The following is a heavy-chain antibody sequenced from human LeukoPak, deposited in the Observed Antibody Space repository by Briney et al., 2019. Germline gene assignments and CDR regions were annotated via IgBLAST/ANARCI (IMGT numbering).Heavy chain of an antibody. D-gene: IGHD2-2*02. J-gene: IGHJ6*04. Sequence: GGSLRLSCVASGFTFSNYWMHWVRQAPGKGLVWISRINSDGRSTGYADSVKGRVTISRHNAKNTLYLQMNSPRAEDTAVYYCVATYLYAMDVWGKGTTVTVSS. CDR1: GFTFSNYW. CDR2: INSDGRST. V-gene: IGHV3-74*01. CDR3: VATYLYAMDV.